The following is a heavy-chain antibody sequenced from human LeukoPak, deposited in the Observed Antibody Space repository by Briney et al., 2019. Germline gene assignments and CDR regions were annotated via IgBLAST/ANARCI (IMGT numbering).Heavy chain of an antibody. Sequence: ASVKVSCKASGYTFTSYGISWVRQTPGQGLEWMGWISAYNGNTNYAQKLQGRVTMTTDTSTSTAYMELRSLRSEDTAVYYCAISRDIVVVPAADYYGMDVWGQGTTVTVSS. CDR2: ISAYNGNT. J-gene: IGHJ6*02. D-gene: IGHD2-2*01. V-gene: IGHV1-18*01. CDR1: GYTFTSYG. CDR3: AISRDIVVVPAADYYGMDV.